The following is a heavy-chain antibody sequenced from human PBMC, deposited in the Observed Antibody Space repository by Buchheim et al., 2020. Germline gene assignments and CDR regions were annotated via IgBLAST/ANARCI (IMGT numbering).Heavy chain of an antibody. CDR2: ISSSSSYI. D-gene: IGHD4-23*01. CDR3: ARDRSSTVVTPSWYFDL. V-gene: IGHV3-21*01. J-gene: IGHJ2*01. Sequence: EVQLVESGGGLVKPGGSLRLSCAASGFTFSSYSMNWVRQAPGKGLEWVSSISSSSSYIYYADSVKGRFTISRDNAKNSLYLQMNSLRAEDTAVYYCARDRSSTVVTPSWYFDLWGRGTL. CDR1: GFTFSSYS.